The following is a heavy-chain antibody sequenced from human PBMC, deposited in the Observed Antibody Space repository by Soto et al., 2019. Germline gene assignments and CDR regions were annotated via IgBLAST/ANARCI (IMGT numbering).Heavy chain of an antibody. Sequence: PSETLSLTCTVSGGSVNNNDYYWSCIRQPPGKGLEWIGNMHYSGSTGYNPSLRSRVTISVDTSKNQFSLKLSSVTAADTAIYYCARGYGRNFDYWGQGTLVTVSS. D-gene: IGHD5-18*01. V-gene: IGHV4-30-4*01. J-gene: IGHJ4*02. CDR2: MHYSGST. CDR3: ARGYGRNFDY. CDR1: GGSVNNNDYY.